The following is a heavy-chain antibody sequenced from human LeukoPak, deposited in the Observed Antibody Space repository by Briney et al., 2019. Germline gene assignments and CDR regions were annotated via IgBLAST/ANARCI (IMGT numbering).Heavy chain of an antibody. V-gene: IGHV4-34*01. CDR2: INHSGST. CDR1: GGSFSGYY. D-gene: IGHD3-22*01. J-gene: IGHJ3*02. Sequence: SETLSLTCAVYGGSFSGYYWSWIRQPPGKGLEWIGEINHSGSTNYNPSLKSRVTISVDTSKNQFSLKLSSVTPADTAVYYCARRYYDTNGGDIWGQGTMVTVSS. CDR3: ARRYYDTNGGDI.